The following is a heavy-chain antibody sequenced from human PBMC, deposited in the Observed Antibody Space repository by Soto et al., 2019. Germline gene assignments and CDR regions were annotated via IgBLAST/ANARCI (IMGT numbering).Heavy chain of an antibody. CDR3: AREVGTASPYYFDY. J-gene: IGHJ4*02. D-gene: IGHD1-1*01. Sequence: ASVKVSGKASGYTFTGYYMHWVRQAPGQGLEWMGWINPNSGGTNYAQKFQGWVTMTRDTSISTAYMELSRLRSDDTAVYYCAREVGTASPYYFDYWGQGTLVTVSS. V-gene: IGHV1-2*04. CDR2: INPNSGGT. CDR1: GYTFTGYY.